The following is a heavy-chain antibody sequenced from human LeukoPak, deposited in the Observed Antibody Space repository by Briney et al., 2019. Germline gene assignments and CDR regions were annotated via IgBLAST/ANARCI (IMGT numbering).Heavy chain of an antibody. CDR1: GFTFSSYA. D-gene: IGHD6-25*01. CDR3: AKGSAAGRPYYFDY. CDR2: IDSTGAYT. V-gene: IGHV3-23*01. J-gene: IGHJ4*02. Sequence: GGSLRLSCAASGFTFSSYAMSWVRQAPGKGLDWVSAIDSTGAYTWYADSVKGRFTISKDSSKTILYLQMNSLRAEDAAVYFCAKGSAAGRPYYFDYWGQGTLVTVSS.